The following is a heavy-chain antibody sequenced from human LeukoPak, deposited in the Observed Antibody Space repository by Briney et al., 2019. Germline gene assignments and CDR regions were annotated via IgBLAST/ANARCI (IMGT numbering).Heavy chain of an antibody. Sequence: SGGSLRLSCATSGFTFSSYCFNWVRQAPGKGLEWVSSISTSGTIVHYADSVKGRFTISRDNPKNSLYLRMNSLRAEDTAVYYCTTGSVGATHDGYWGQGTLVTVSS. CDR3: TTGSVGATHDGY. CDR2: ISTSGTIV. CDR1: GFTFSSYC. J-gene: IGHJ4*02. D-gene: IGHD1-26*01. V-gene: IGHV3-21*01.